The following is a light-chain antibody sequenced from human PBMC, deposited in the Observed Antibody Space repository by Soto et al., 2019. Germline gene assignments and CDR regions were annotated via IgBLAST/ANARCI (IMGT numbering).Light chain of an antibody. Sequence: QPVLTQPPSSSASPGESARLTCTLPSDINVGSYNIHWYQQKPGSPPRYLLYYYSDSDKGQGSGVPSRFSGSKDASANTGILLISGLQSEDEADYYCMIWPSNAVVFGGGTKVTVL. V-gene: IGLV5-37*01. CDR3: MIWPSNAVV. CDR2: YYSDSDK. CDR1: SDINVGSYN. J-gene: IGLJ2*01.